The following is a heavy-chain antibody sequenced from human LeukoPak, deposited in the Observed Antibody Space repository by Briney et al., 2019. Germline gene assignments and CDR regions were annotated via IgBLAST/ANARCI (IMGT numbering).Heavy chain of an antibody. V-gene: IGHV1-69*04. J-gene: IGHJ4*02. D-gene: IGHD5-18*01. CDR1: GGTFSSYA. CDR3: ARGGYSYGYFDY. Sequence: SVKVSCKASGGTFSSYAISWVRQAPGQGLEWMGRIIPILGIANYAQKFQGRVTITADKSTSTAYMELSSLRSEDTAVYYCARGGYSYGYFDYWGQGTLVTVSS. CDR2: IIPILGIA.